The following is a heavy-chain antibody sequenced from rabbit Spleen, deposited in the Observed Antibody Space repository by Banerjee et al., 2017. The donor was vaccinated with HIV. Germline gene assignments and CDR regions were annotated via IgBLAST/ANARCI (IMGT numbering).Heavy chain of an antibody. V-gene: IGHV1S45*01. D-gene: IGHD2-1*01. J-gene: IGHJ4*01. CDR2: INCATGKA. Sequence: QQQLEESGGDLVKPGASLTLTCKASGVSLSDKDVMCWARQAPGKGLEWIACINCATGKAVYANWAKGRFSISSHNAQNTLYLQLSSLTAADTATYFCVRDQAGDADYGPYYLNLWGQGTLVTVS. CDR1: GVSLSDKDV. CDR3: VRDQAGDADYGPYYLNL.